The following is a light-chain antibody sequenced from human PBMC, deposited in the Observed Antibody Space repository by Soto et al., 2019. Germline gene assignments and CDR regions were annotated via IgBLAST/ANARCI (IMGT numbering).Light chain of an antibody. CDR1: NSDVGGYNF. V-gene: IGLV2-11*01. Sequence: QSALTQPRSVSGSPGQSVTISCTGTNSDVGGYNFVSWYQQHPGKAPKLMIYDVSKRPSGVPDRFSGSKSGNTAFLTISGLQAEDEADYYCCSYAGSYTWVFGGGTKLTVL. CDR3: CSYAGSYTWV. CDR2: DVS. J-gene: IGLJ3*02.